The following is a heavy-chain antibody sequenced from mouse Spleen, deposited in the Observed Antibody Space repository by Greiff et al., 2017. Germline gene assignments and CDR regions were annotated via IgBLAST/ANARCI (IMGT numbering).Heavy chain of an antibody. D-gene: IGHD2-10*01. CDR1: GYTFTDYE. J-gene: IGHJ4*01. Sequence: VQLQQSGAELVRPGASVTLSCKASGYTFTDYEMHWVKQTPVHGLEWIGAIDPETGGTAYNQKFKGKAILTADKSSSTAYMELRSLTSEDSAVYYCTRAKAYPHAMDYWGQGTSVTVSS. V-gene: IGHV1-15*01. CDR2: IDPETGGT. CDR3: TRAKAYPHAMDY.